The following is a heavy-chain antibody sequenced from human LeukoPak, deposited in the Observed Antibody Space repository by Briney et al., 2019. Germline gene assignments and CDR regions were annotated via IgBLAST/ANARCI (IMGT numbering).Heavy chain of an antibody. CDR2: ISNRDRT. Sequence: GGSLRLSCAASGFTFSSYAISWVRQAPGKGLEWVSAISNRDRTYYTDSVKGRFTISRDNSKNTVHLQMNSLRVEDTAIYYCARDQLPIAEARQYNWFDPWGQGTLVTVSS. CDR1: GFTFSSYA. D-gene: IGHD1-1*01. CDR3: ARDQLPIAEARQYNWFDP. V-gene: IGHV3-23*01. J-gene: IGHJ5*02.